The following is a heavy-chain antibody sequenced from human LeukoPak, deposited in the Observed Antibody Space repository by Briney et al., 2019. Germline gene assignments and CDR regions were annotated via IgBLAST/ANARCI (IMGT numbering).Heavy chain of an antibody. Sequence: PGGSLRLSCAASGFAFDNYAMHWVRQVPGKGLEWVSLISGDGDSTYYPDSVKGRFTISRDNSKNSLYLQMNSLRTEDTALYYCAKDIGADYYYDSSGCFIWGQGTMVTVSS. J-gene: IGHJ3*02. CDR1: GFAFDNYA. CDR3: AKDIGADYYYDSSGCFI. CDR2: ISGDGDST. D-gene: IGHD3-22*01. V-gene: IGHV3-43*02.